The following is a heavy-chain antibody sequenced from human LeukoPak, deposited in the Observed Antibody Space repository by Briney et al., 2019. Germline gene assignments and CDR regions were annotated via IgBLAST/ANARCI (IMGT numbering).Heavy chain of an antibody. CDR2: IRYDGSNK. V-gene: IGHV3-30*02. CDR1: GFIFDDYG. D-gene: IGHD3-16*01. Sequence: GGSLRLSCVVSGFIFDDYGISWVRQAPGKGLEWVAFIRYDGSNKYYADSVKGRLTITRDNSKNTLYLQMNRLRAEDTAVYYCSGMIYWGQGTLVTVSS. J-gene: IGHJ4*02. CDR3: SGMIY.